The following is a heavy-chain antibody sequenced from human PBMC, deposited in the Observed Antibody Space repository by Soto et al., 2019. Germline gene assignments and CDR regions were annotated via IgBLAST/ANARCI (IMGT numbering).Heavy chain of an antibody. CDR2: INHSGST. J-gene: IGHJ6*04. D-gene: IGHD3-3*01. Sequence: SETLSPTCSVYGGSFSDYYWSGIRQPPGKGLEWSGEINHSGSTNYNPSLKSRVTISVHTSKNQLSLKLSSVTAADTAVYYCARDRKGSGSDYYYHYGMDVWGKGTTVTVSS. CDR1: GGSFSDYY. CDR3: ARDRKGSGSDYYYHYGMDV. V-gene: IGHV4-34*01.